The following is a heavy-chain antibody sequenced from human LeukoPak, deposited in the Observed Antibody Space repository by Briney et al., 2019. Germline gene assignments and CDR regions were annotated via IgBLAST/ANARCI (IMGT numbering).Heavy chain of an antibody. Sequence: PGKSLRLSCAASGFTFSSHGMHWVRQVPGKGLEWVATMWFDGSNKYYADSVKGRFTISRDNSKNTLYLQMSSLRAEDTAVFYCARILGSYSDYWGQGTLVTVSS. CDR1: GFTFSSHG. V-gene: IGHV3-33*01. J-gene: IGHJ4*02. D-gene: IGHD3-16*01. CDR2: MWFDGSNK. CDR3: ARILGSYSDY.